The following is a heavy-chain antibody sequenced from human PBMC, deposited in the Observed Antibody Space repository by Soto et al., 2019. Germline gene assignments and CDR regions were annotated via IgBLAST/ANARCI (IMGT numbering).Heavy chain of an antibody. CDR1: GYSFTSYW. J-gene: IGHJ6*02. CDR2: IYPGDSDT. D-gene: IGHD4-17*01. Sequence: GESLKISCKGSGYSFTSYWIGWVRQMPGKGLEWMGIIYPGDSDTRYSPSFQGQVTISADKSISTAYLQWSSLKASDTAMYYCARLGLRHYCYYYGMDVWGQGTTVTVSS. V-gene: IGHV5-51*01. CDR3: ARLGLRHYCYYYGMDV.